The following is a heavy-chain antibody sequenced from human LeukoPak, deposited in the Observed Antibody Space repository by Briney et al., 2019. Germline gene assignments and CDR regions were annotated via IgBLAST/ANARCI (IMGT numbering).Heavy chain of an antibody. D-gene: IGHD5-12*01. Sequence: PGGSLRLSCAASGFTVSSNYMSWVRQAPGKGLEWVSVIYSGGSTYYADSVKGRFTISRDNSKNTLYVQMNSLRAEDTAIYYCTKGSPGFYYYMDVWGRGTTVTVSS. CDR2: IYSGGST. CDR3: TKGSPGFYYYMDV. V-gene: IGHV3-53*01. J-gene: IGHJ6*03. CDR1: GFTVSSNY.